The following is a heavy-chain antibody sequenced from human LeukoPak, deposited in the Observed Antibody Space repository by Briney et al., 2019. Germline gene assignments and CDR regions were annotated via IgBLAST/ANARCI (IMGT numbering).Heavy chain of an antibody. J-gene: IGHJ5*02. CDR1: GYTFTSYD. CDR3: ATDFRVGRRRYSSSWINWFDP. V-gene: IGHV1-8*01. Sequence: GASVKVSCKASGYTFTSYDINWVRQATGQGLEWMGWMNPNSGNTGYAQKFQGRVTMTRNTSISTAYMELSSLRSEDTAVYYCATDFRVGRRRYSSSWINWFDPWGQGTLVTVSS. CDR2: MNPNSGNT. D-gene: IGHD6-13*01.